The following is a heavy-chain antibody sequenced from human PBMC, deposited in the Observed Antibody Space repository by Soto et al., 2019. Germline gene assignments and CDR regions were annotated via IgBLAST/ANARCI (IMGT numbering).Heavy chain of an antibody. CDR2: INPYSGGA. Sequence: SVKVSCKASGYTFTGYFMHWVRQAPGQGLEWMGWINPYSGGADYAQSFQGRVTMTRDTSISTVYMELSRLRFDDTAVYYCARVIRGAYYNSPLDTWGQGTGVTVSS. V-gene: IGHV1-2*02. D-gene: IGHD3-10*01. J-gene: IGHJ5*02. CDR1: GYTFTGYF. CDR3: ARVIRGAYYNSPLDT.